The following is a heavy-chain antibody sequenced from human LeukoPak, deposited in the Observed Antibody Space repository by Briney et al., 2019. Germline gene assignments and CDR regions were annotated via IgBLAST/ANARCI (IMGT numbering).Heavy chain of an antibody. Sequence: GGSLRLSCAASGFTFSSHAMGWVRQAPGKGLEWVSSITGSGGSTYYGDSVKGRFTIARDNSKNTLYLQMNSLRAEDTAVYYCAKGVPAYYYDSSGYSDAFDIWGQGTMVTVSS. CDR1: GFTFSSHA. J-gene: IGHJ3*02. CDR2: ITGSGGST. V-gene: IGHV3-23*01. CDR3: AKGVPAYYYDSSGYSDAFDI. D-gene: IGHD3-22*01.